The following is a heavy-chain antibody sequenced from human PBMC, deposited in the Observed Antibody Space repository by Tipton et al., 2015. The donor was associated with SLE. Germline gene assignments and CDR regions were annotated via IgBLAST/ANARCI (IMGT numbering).Heavy chain of an antibody. CDR2: IYHSGST. V-gene: IGHV4-38-2*02. J-gene: IGHJ4*02. CDR1: GYSISSGYY. Sequence: TLSLTCAVSGYSISSGYYWGWIRQPPGKGLEWIGSIYHSGSTYYNPSLKSRVTISVDTSKNQFSLKLNSVTAADTAVYYCARENYGNFYFDYWGQGTLVTVSS. D-gene: IGHD4-11*01. CDR3: ARENYGNFYFDY.